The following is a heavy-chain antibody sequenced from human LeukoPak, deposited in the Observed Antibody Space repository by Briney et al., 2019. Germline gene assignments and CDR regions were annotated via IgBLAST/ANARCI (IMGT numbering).Heavy chain of an antibody. CDR3: ARDRYYYDSSGYYYGAYYFDY. D-gene: IGHD3-22*01. J-gene: IGHJ4*02. Sequence: PSETLSLTCAVYGGSFSGYYWSWIRQPAGKGLEWIGRIYTSGSTNYNPSLKSRVTMSVDTSKNQFSLKLSSVTAADTAVYYCARDRYYYDSSGYYYGAYYFDYWGQGTLVTVSS. V-gene: IGHV4-59*10. CDR1: GGSFSGYY. CDR2: IYTSGST.